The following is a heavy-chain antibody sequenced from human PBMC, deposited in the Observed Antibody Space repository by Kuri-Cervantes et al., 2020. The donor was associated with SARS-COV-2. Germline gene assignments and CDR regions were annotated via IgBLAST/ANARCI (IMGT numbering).Heavy chain of an antibody. D-gene: IGHD1-20*01. CDR3: ARHMYKSNPGDAFDI. V-gene: IGHV4-39*01. CDR2: ISYSGRT. Sequence: SETLSLTCTVSGGSITSNYNWGWIRQPPGKGLEWIGTISYSGRTYYNPSLESRVAMFIDTSKNQFSLKLYSLTAADTSVYYCARHMYKSNPGDAFDISGRGTLVTVSS. J-gene: IGHJ3*02. CDR1: GGSITSNYN.